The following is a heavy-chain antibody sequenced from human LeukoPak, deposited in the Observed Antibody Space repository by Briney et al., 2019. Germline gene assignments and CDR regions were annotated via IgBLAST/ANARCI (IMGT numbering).Heavy chain of an antibody. J-gene: IGHJ3*02. CDR2: ISAYNGYT. V-gene: IGHV1-18*01. CDR3: ARDYSIVGAATLLYAFDI. Sequence: ASVKVSCKASGYTFTSYGISWVRQAPGQGLEWMGWISAYNGYTNYAQKFQGRVTMTTDTSTNTAYLELRSLRSDDTAVYYCARDYSIVGAATLLYAFDIWGQGTMVTVSS. D-gene: IGHD1-26*01. CDR1: GYTFTSYG.